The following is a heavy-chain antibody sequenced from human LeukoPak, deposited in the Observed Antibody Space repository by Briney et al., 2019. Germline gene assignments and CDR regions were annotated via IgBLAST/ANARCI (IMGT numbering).Heavy chain of an antibody. D-gene: IGHD2-15*01. J-gene: IGHJ3*02. V-gene: IGHV1-8*02. CDR2: MNPNSGNT. CDR1: GYTFTSYD. Sequence: ASVKVSCKASGYTFTSYDINWVRQATGQGLEWMGWMNPNSGNTGYAQKLQGRVTMTTDTSTSTAYMELRSLRSDDTAVYYCARVAARTADAFDIWGQGTMVTVSS. CDR3: ARVAARTADAFDI.